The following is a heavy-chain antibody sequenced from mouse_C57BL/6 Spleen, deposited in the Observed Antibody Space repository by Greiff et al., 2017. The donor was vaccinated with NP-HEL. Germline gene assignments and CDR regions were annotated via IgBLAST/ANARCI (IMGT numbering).Heavy chain of an antibody. V-gene: IGHV5-4*01. J-gene: IGHJ2*01. Sequence: EVNVVESGGGLVKPGGSLKLSCAASGFTFSSYAMSWVRQTPEKRLEWVATISDGGSYTYYPDNVKGRFTISRDNAKNNLYLQMSHLKSEDTAMYYCARDLMVTTALATLDYWGQGTTLTVSS. CDR1: GFTFSSYA. CDR2: ISDGGSYT. CDR3: ARDLMVTTALATLDY. D-gene: IGHD2-2*01.